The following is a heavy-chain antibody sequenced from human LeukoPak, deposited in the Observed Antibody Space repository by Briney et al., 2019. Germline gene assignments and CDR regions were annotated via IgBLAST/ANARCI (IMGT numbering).Heavy chain of an antibody. V-gene: IGHV3-7*03. D-gene: IGHD3-3*01. CDR3: SKDQRF. J-gene: IGHJ4*02. Sequence: GGSLRLSCAASGFMFSSSWMAWVRQAPGKGLEWVANIKEDGSDKNYVDSMKGRFTISRDNAKNSLYLQMNSLRAEDTAVYYCSKDQRFWGQGTLVTVSS. CDR1: GFMFSSSW. CDR2: IKEDGSDK.